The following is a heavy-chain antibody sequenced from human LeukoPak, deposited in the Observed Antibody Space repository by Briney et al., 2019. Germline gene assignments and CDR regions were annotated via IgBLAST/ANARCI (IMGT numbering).Heavy chain of an antibody. J-gene: IGHJ4*02. CDR1: GGSISSSSYY. CDR2: IYYSGST. Sequence: SETLSLTCTVSGGSISSSSYYWGWIRQPPGKGLEWIGSIYYSGSTYYNPSLKSRVTISVDTSKNQFSLKLSSVTAADTAVYYCARLFRYCSGGSCSKKRGSDYWGQGTLVTVSS. V-gene: IGHV4-39*01. D-gene: IGHD2-15*01. CDR3: ARLFRYCSGGSCSKKRGSDY.